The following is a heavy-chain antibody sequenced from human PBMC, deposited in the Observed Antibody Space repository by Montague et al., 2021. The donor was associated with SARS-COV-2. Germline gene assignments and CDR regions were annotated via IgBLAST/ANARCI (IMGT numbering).Heavy chain of an antibody. Sequence: SETLSLTCIVSGGSISSRTYYWGWTRQPPGKGLEWIGCVFYDGSTYHNPSLKSRVTISVDTSKNQFSLNLSSVTAADTAVYYCARHGPNDYCHSRYFDLWGRGTLVTVSS. V-gene: IGHV4-39*01. J-gene: IGHJ2*01. CDR2: VFYDGST. CDR1: GGSISSRTYY. CDR3: ARHGPNDYCHSRYFDL. D-gene: IGHD3-16*01.